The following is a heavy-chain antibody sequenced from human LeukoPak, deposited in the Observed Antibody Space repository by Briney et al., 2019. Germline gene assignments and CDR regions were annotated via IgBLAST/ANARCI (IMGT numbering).Heavy chain of an antibody. Sequence: ASVKVSCKASGYTFTSYAMNWVRQAPGQGLEWLGWINTNTGDPTYAQGFTGRFVFSLDTSVSTAYLQISSLKAEDTAVYYCARGGAAAESSDWGQGTLVTVPS. J-gene: IGHJ4*02. CDR2: INTNTGDP. CDR3: ARGGAAAESSD. D-gene: IGHD6-25*01. CDR1: GYTFTSYA. V-gene: IGHV7-4-1*02.